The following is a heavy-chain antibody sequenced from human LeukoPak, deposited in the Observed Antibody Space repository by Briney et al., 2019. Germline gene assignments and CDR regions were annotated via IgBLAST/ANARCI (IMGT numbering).Heavy chain of an antibody. Sequence: SGGSLRLSCAASGFTFSSYGMHWVRQAPGKGLEWVAVISYDGSNKYYADSVKGRFTISRDNSKNTLYLQMNSLRAEDTAVYYCAKDGGRGYSYGYADYWGQGTLVTVSS. V-gene: IGHV3-30*18. CDR1: GFTFSSYG. D-gene: IGHD5-18*01. CDR2: ISYDGSNK. CDR3: AKDGGRGYSYGYADY. J-gene: IGHJ4*02.